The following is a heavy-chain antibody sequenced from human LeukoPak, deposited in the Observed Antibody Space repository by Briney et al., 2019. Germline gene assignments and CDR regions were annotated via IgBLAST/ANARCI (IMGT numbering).Heavy chain of an antibody. V-gene: IGHV4-34*01. J-gene: IGHJ4*02. CDR2: INHSGST. Sequence: SETLSLTCAVYGGSFSGYYWSWIRQPPGKGLEWIGEINHSGSTNYNPSLKSRVTISVDTSKNQFSLKLSSVTAADTAVYYCARHYGPWGQGTLATVSS. CDR3: ARHYGP. D-gene: IGHD3-16*01. CDR1: GGSFSGYY.